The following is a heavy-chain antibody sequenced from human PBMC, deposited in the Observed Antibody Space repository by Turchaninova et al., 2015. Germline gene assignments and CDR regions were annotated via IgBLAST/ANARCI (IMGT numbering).Heavy chain of an antibody. D-gene: IGHD5-18*01. CDR2: IKKDGSGK. V-gene: IGHV3-7*01. J-gene: IGHJ4*02. CDR1: GFTFTTSW. CDR3: AMRSYGAPYY. Sequence: EVQLVESGGGLVQPGGSLRLSCAASGFTFTTSWMAWVRQAPGKGRGWVANIKKDGSGKKQVESGKGRFTISRDNAKNSLYLQMNSLRAEDTAVYYCAMRSYGAPYYWGQGTLVTVSS.